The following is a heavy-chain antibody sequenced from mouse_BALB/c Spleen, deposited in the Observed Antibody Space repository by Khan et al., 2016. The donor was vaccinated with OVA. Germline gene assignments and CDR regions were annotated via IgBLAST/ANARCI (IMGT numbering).Heavy chain of an antibody. CDR1: GFSLTGYG. CDR3: ARAYYGKYREAMDY. CDR2: IWGDGST. V-gene: IGHV2-6-7*01. D-gene: IGHD2-10*01. Sequence: VKLEESGPGLVAPSQSLSITCTVSGFSLTGYGVNWVRQPPGKGLEWLGMIWGDGSTDYNSAPKSRLSISTDNSEGQVFLKMNSLQTDDTAGYDGARAYYGKYREAMDYWGQGTSVTVSS. J-gene: IGHJ4*01.